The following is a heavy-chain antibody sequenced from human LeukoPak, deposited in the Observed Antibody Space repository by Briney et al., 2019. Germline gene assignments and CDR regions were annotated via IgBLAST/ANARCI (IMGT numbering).Heavy chain of an antibody. Sequence: GGSLRLSCAASGFSFSKAWMTWVRQAPGKGLEWVGRIKRKTEGETTDSAAPVKGRFSISRDDSKNTLYLQMNSLKTEDTAVYYCSTTSTGIIKWGQGALVTVSS. CDR3: STTSTGIIK. CDR1: GFSFSKAW. J-gene: IGHJ4*02. V-gene: IGHV3-15*01. D-gene: IGHD1-1*01. CDR2: IKRKTEGETT.